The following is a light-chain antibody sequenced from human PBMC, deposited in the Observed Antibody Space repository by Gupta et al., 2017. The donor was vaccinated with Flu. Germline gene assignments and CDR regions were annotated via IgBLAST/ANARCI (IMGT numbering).Light chain of an antibody. V-gene: IGLV3-21*03. CDR1: NIGSKT. J-gene: IGLJ2*01. CDR2: DDT. Sequence: SYVVTQPPSVSVAPGKTARVTCGGDNIGSKTVHWYQQKPGRAPVVVVDDDTARPSGIPERLSGSNSGNTATLIINRVEAGDEADYYCQVWDSASEHQIFGGGTRLTVL. CDR3: QVWDSASEHQI.